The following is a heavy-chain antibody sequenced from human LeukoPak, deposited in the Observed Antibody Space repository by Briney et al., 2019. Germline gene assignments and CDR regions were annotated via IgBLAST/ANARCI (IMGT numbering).Heavy chain of an antibody. D-gene: IGHD3-22*01. V-gene: IGHV5-51*01. CDR2: IYPGDSDT. Sequence: GESLKISYKGSGYSFISYWIGWVRQMPGKGLEWMGIIYPGDSDTRYSPSFQGQVTISADKSISTAYLQWSSLKASDTAMYYCARELRYDNSDSGAFWGQGTVVTVSS. CDR1: GYSFISYW. J-gene: IGHJ3*01. CDR3: ARELRYDNSDSGAF.